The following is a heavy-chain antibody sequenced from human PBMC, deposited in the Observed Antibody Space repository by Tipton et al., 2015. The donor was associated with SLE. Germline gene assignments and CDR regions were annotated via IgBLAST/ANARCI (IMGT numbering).Heavy chain of an antibody. CDR2: INHSGST. D-gene: IGHD6-6*01. CDR3: ARLVFGSSSRFFQH. J-gene: IGHJ1*01. CDR1: GGSFSGYY. Sequence: TLSLTCAVYGGSFSGYYWSWIRQPPGKGLEWIGEINHSGSTNYNPSLKSRVTISVDTSKNQFSLKLSSVTAADTAVYYCARLVFGSSSRFFQHWGQGTLVTVSS. V-gene: IGHV4-34*01.